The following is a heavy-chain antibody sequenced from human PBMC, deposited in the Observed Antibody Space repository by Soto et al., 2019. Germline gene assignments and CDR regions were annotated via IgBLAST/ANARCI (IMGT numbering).Heavy chain of an antibody. Sequence: EVQLLESGGGLVQPGGSPRLSCAASGFTFSSYAMSWVHQAPGKGLEWVSGISGSGGSTYYADSVKGRFTISRDNSKNMLYLQMSTLRAEDTAVYYCAKDLANWYFDLWGRGTLVTVSS. CDR2: ISGSGGST. V-gene: IGHV3-23*01. CDR1: GFTFSSYA. J-gene: IGHJ2*01. CDR3: AKDLANWYFDL.